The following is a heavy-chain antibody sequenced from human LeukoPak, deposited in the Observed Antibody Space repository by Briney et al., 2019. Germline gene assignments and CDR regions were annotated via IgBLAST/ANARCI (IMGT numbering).Heavy chain of an antibody. CDR1: GSSFSSYT. D-gene: IGHD6-19*01. J-gene: IGHJ4*02. Sequence: ASVKVSCKLSGSSFSSYTISWVRQAPRQGLEWMGRIIPIHNMINYAQNFQDRVTITADKSTSTAYMELSSLRSEDTAIYYCARGAVAGLEGVDYWGQGTLVTVSS. CDR3: ARGAVAGLEGVDY. V-gene: IGHV1-69*02. CDR2: IIPIHNMI.